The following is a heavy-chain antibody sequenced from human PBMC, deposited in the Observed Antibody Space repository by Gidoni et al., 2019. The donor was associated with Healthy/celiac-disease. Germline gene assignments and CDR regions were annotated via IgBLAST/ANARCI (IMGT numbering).Heavy chain of an antibody. CDR2: IGTAGDT. CDR3: ARGLYGAHLWGAFDI. V-gene: IGHV3-13*01. J-gene: IGHJ3*02. Sequence: EVQLVESGGGLVQPGGSLRLSCAASGLTFRSYDMHWVRQATGKGLEWVSAIGTAGDTYYPGSVKGRFTISRENAKNSLYLQMNSLRAGDTAVYYCARGLYGAHLWGAFDIWGQGTMVTVSS. D-gene: IGHD4-17*01. CDR1: GLTFRSYD.